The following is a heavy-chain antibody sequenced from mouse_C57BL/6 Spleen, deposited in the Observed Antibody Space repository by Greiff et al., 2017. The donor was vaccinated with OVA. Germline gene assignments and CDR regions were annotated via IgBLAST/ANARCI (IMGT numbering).Heavy chain of an antibody. V-gene: IGHV3-6*01. CDR1: GYSITSGYY. J-gene: IGHJ2*01. D-gene: IGHD2-1*01. CDR2: ISYDGSN. CDR3: ATYGNLYYFDY. Sequence: DVQLQESGPGLVKPSPSLSLTCSVTGYSITSGYYWNWIRQFPGNKLEWMGYISYDGSNNYNPSLKNRISITRDTSKNQFFLKLNSVTTEDTATYYCATYGNLYYFDYWGQGTTLTVSS.